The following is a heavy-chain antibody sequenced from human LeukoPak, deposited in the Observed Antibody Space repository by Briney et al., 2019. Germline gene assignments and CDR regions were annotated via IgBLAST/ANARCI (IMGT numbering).Heavy chain of an antibody. J-gene: IGHJ6*04. V-gene: IGHV3-48*03. CDR1: GFTFSSHG. CDR2: ISSSGSTI. D-gene: IGHD3-10*02. Sequence: GGSLRLSCAASGFTFSSHGMNWVRQAPGKGLEWVSYISSSGSTIYYADSVKGRFTISRDNAKNSLYLQMNSLRAEDTAVYYCAELGITMIGGVWGKGTTVIISS. CDR3: AELGITMIGGV.